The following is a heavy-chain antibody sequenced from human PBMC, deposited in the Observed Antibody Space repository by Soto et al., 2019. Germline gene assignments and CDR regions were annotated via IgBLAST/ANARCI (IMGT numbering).Heavy chain of an antibody. J-gene: IGHJ5*02. V-gene: IGHV4-59*04. CDR1: GGSISGYY. CDR2: IYYSGST. CDR3: ARHGSGSYYNNWFDP. Sequence: PSETLSLTCSVSGGSISGYYWSWIRQTPEKGLEWIGYIYYSGSTYYNPSLKSRVTISVDTSKNQFSLKLSSVTAADTAVYYCARHGSGSYYNNWFDPWGQGTLVTVS. D-gene: IGHD3-10*01.